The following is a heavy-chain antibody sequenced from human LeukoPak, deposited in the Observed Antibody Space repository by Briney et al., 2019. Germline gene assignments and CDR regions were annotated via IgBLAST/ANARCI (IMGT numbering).Heavy chain of an antibody. CDR3: ARDFRSGFPNWFDP. CDR2: ITGSGTST. V-gene: IGHV3-23*01. J-gene: IGHJ5*02. D-gene: IGHD3-3*01. Sequence: GGSLRLSCAASGFTFSSYAMTWVRQAPGKGLEWVSAITGSGTSTFYADSVKGRFTISRDNSKNTLYLQMNSLKAEDAAVYYCARDFRSGFPNWFDPWGQGALVTVSS. CDR1: GFTFSSYA.